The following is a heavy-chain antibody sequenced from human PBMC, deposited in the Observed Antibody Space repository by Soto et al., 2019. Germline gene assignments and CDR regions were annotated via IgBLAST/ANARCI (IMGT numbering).Heavy chain of an antibody. J-gene: IGHJ3*02. CDR1: GGSISSSSYY. Sequence: PSETLSLTCTVSGGSISSSSYYWGWIRQPPGKGLEWIGSIYYSGSTYYNPSLKSRVTISVDTSKNQFSLKLSSVTAADTAVYYCARRRGEQWLVDGDAFDIWGQGTMVTVSS. CDR2: IYYSGST. V-gene: IGHV4-39*01. D-gene: IGHD6-19*01. CDR3: ARRRGEQWLVDGDAFDI.